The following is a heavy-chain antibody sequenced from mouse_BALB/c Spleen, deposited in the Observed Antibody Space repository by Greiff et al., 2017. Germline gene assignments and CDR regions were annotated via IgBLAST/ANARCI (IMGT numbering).Heavy chain of an antibody. CDR2: ILPGSGNT. CDR1: GYTFSSYW. D-gene: IGHD1-1*01. Sequence: VQLQQSGAELMKPGASVKISCKATGYTFSSYWIEWVKQRPGHGLEWIGEILPGSGNTYYNEKFKGKATLTADKSSSTAYMQLSSLTSEDSAVYFCARGATSLRFFDYWGQGTTLTVSS. CDR3: ARGATSLRFFDY. V-gene: IGHV1-9*01. J-gene: IGHJ2*01.